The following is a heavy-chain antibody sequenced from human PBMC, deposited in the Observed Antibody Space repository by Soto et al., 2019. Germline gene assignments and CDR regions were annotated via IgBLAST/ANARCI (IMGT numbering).Heavy chain of an antibody. V-gene: IGHV4-30-4*01. CDR1: GASIRSTDYY. D-gene: IGHD2-21*02. Sequence: SETLSLTCTVSGASIRSTDYYWSWIRQAPGKGLEWIGYVYYTGSTYYNPSLMSRLTISVDTSKNQFSLKLTSVTAAETAVYYCVRTARDGAVAPHWLDRWGQGPQVTVSS. CDR2: VYYTGST. J-gene: IGHJ5*02. CDR3: VRTARDGAVAPHWLDR.